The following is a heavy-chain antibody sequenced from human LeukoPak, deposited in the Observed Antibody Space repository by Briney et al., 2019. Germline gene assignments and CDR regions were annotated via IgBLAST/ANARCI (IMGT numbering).Heavy chain of an antibody. CDR2: ISYDGSNK. Sequence: GGSLRLSCAASGFTFSSYAMHWVRQAPGKGLEWVAVISYDGSNKYYADSAKGRFTISRDNSKNTLYLQMNSLRAEDTAVYYCSTAKNYYDSSTTLYYYYGLDVWGQGTTVTVSS. D-gene: IGHD3-22*01. CDR3: STAKNYYDSSTTLYYYYGLDV. V-gene: IGHV3-30-3*01. J-gene: IGHJ6*02. CDR1: GFTFSSYA.